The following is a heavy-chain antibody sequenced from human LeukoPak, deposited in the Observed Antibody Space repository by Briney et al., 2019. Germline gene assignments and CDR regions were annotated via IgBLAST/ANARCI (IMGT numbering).Heavy chain of an antibody. J-gene: IGHJ4*02. D-gene: IGHD1-26*01. V-gene: IGHV3-21*01. Sequence: PGGSLRLSCVASGFTFSSYSVNWVRQAPGKVLEWVSCISSSSYIYYADSVKGRFTISRDNAKNSLYLQMNSLRAEDTAVYYCARVVVGATPTFFDYWGQGTLVTVSS. CDR2: ISSSSYI. CDR1: GFTFSSYS. CDR3: ARVVVGATPTFFDY.